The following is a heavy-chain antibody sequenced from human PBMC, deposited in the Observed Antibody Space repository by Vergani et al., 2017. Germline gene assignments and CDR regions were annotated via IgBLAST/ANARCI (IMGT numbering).Heavy chain of an antibody. CDR1: GFTFTYHG. J-gene: IGHJ4*02. Sequence: EVNLVESGGGLVHPGGSLRLACATSGFTFTYHGMYWVRQGPGKGLEFVSGIGNYGGSIQYGNSVKGRFIISRDNSKRTVFLQMGSLTTEDTGVYYCARSRIYYGAGSPDYWGQGTLVTVSS. CDR3: ARSRIYYGAGSPDY. CDR2: IGNYGGSI. V-gene: IGHV3-64*01. D-gene: IGHD3-10*01.